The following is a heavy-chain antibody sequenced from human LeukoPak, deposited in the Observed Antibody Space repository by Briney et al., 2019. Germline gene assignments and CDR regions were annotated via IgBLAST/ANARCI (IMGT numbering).Heavy chain of an antibody. CDR3: ARSLGYCSGGSCYSGNWFDP. V-gene: IGHV4-30-2*01. J-gene: IGHJ5*02. CDR2: IYHSGST. Sequence: SETLSLTCTVSGGSISSGGYYWSWIRQPPGKGLEWIGYIYHSGSTYYNPSLKSRVTISVDRSKNQFSLKLSSVTAADTAVYYCARSLGYCSGGSCYSGNWFDPWGQGTLVTVSS. CDR1: GGSISSGGYY. D-gene: IGHD2-15*01.